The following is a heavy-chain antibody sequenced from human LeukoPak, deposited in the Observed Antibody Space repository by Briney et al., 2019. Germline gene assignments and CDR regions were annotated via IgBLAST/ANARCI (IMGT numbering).Heavy chain of an antibody. J-gene: IGHJ6*03. CDR2: IIPIFGTA. Sequence: ASVKVSCKASGGTFSSYAISWVRQAPGQGLEWMGRIIPIFGTANYAQKFQGRVTITTDESTSTACMELSSLRSEDTAVYYCANGGWEDYYYMDVWGKGTTVTVSS. V-gene: IGHV1-69*05. CDR3: ANGGWEDYYYMDV. CDR1: GGTFSSYA. D-gene: IGHD6-19*01.